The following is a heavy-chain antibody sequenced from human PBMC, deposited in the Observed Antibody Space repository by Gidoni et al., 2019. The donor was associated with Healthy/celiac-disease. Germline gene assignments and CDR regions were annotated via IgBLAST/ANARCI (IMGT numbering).Heavy chain of an antibody. CDR3: AHTPLAGRDCFDP. CDR1: GFSLSNARMG. V-gene: IGHV2-26*01. CDR2: ILSYDEK. D-gene: IGHD6-19*01. Sequence: QVTLKESGPVLVKPTETLTLTCTVSGFSLSNARMGVSWIRQPPGKALEWLAHILSYDEKSYSTSLKSRLTISKDTSKSQVVLTMTNMDPVDTATYYCAHTPLAGRDCFDPWGQGTLVTVSS. J-gene: IGHJ5*02.